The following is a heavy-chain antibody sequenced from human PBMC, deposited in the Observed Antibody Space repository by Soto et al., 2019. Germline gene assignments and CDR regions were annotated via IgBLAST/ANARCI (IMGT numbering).Heavy chain of an antibody. Sequence: QVQLQESGPGLVKPSDTLSLSCAVSGYSISSGDWWGWIRQPPGKGLEWIGYIYYSGSTYYNPSLKSRVTMSVDTSKNQFSLKLSSVNAVDTAVYYCASVGGEFWSGNNRPTEWYFDHWGQGTLVTVSS. D-gene: IGHD3-3*01. CDR3: ASVGGEFWSGNNRPTEWYFDH. CDR2: IYYSGST. J-gene: IGHJ4*02. V-gene: IGHV4-28*01. CDR1: GYSISSGDW.